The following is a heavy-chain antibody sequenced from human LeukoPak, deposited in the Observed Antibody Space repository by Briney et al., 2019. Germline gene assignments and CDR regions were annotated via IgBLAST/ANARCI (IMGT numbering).Heavy chain of an antibody. CDR3: ARGGLTGTTEDYYYMDV. D-gene: IGHD1-7*01. Sequence: SETLSLTCSVSVGSIRDNYWSWIRQPPGKGLEWIGEINHSGSTNYNPSLKSRVTISVDTSKNQFSLKLSSVTAADTAVYYCARGGLTGTTEDYYYMDVWGKGTTVTVSS. V-gene: IGHV4-34*01. CDR1: VGSIRDNY. J-gene: IGHJ6*03. CDR2: INHSGST.